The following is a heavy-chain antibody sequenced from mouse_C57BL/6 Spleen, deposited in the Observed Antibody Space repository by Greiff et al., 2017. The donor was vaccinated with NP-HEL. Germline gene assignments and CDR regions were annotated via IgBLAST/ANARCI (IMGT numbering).Heavy chain of an antibody. CDR2: IWSGGST. CDR1: GFSLTSYG. Sequence: VKLMESGPGLVQPSQSLSITCTVSGFSLTSYGVHWVRQPPGKGLEWLGVIWSGGSTDYNAAFISRLSISKDNSKSQVFFKMNSLQADDTAIYYCAKNDWFYAMDYWGQGTSVTVSS. J-gene: IGHJ4*01. D-gene: IGHD2-2*01. V-gene: IGHV2-4*01. CDR3: AKNDWFYAMDY.